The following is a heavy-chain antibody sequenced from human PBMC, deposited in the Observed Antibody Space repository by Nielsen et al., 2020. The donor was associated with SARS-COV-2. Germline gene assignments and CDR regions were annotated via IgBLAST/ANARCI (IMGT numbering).Heavy chain of an antibody. D-gene: IGHD2-21*02. J-gene: IGHJ6*02. CDR1: GVTFKNFA. Sequence: GESLKISCAVSGVTFKNFAMSWVRQAPGKGLEWVSGINWNGGSTGYADSVKGRFTISRDNAKNSLYLQMNSLRAEDTALYHCARYCGGDCYSYYYGMDVWGQGTTVTVSS. CDR2: INWNGGST. CDR3: ARYCGGDCYSYYYGMDV. V-gene: IGHV3-20*01.